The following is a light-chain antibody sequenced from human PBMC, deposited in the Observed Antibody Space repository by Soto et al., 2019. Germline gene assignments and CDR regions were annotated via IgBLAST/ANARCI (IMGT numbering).Light chain of an antibody. CDR3: QKYNSAPRT. V-gene: IGKV1-9*01. Sequence: DIQLTQSPSFLSASVGDRVTITCRASQGISSYLAWYQQKPGKAPKLLIYAASTLQSGVPLRFSGSGSGTSFTLTISSLQPEDFATYYCQKYNSAPRTFGQGTKVEIK. CDR2: AAS. CDR1: QGISSY. J-gene: IGKJ1*01.